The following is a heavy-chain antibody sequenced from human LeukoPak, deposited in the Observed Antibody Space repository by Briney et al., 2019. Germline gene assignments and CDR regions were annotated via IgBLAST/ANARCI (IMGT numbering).Heavy chain of an antibody. CDR2: SIPIFVTA. D-gene: IGHD3-10*01. V-gene: IGHV1-69*01. CDR1: RGTFRSYA. J-gene: IGHJ3*02. CDR3: ERGAGKILWFGELDAFDI. Sequence: GCPVKVSCKAFRGTFRSYAISSVRQAPGQGREGRGGSIPIFVTANYAQKFQGRVTITADESTSTAYMELSSLRSEDTAVYYCERGAGKILWFGELDAFDIWGQGTMVTVSS.